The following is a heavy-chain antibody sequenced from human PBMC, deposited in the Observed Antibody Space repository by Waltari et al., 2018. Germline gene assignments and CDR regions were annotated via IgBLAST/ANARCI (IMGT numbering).Heavy chain of an antibody. CDR1: GFTFNTCG. Sequence: QVQLVESGGGVVQPGRSLRLSCAAYGFTFNTCGMHWVRQAPGKGLEWVALIWYDGSKKYYADSVKGRFTISRDNSKNTLYLQMNSLRGDDTAVYYCARDPQYSSSCPDYWGQGTLVTVSS. V-gene: IGHV3-33*01. J-gene: IGHJ4*02. CDR3: ARDPQYSSSCPDY. CDR2: IWYDGSKK. D-gene: IGHD6-13*01.